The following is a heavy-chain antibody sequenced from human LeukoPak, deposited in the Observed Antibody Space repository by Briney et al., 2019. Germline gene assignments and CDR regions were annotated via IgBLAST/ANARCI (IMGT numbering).Heavy chain of an antibody. V-gene: IGHV3-23*01. D-gene: IGHD6-13*01. J-gene: IGHJ4*02. CDR2: ISASGGSK. Sequence: GGSLRLSCAASGFTVSSNYMSWVRQAPGKGLEWVSAISASGGSKYYADSVRGRFTISRDKSKNTLYLQMNSLRAEDTAVYYCAKDFISQLIPKGSDYWGQGTLVTVSS. CDR3: AKDFISQLIPKGSDY. CDR1: GFTVSSNY.